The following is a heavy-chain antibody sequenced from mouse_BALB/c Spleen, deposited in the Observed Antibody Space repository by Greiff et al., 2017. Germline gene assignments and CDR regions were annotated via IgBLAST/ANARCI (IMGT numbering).Heavy chain of an antibody. Sequence: EVQRVESGGGLVKPGGSLKLSCAASGFTFSSYAMSWVRQTPEKRLEWVASISSGGSTYYPDSVKGRFTISRDNARNILYLQMSSLRSEDTAMYYCASYYGSSYVGYFDVWGAGTTVTVSS. D-gene: IGHD1-1*01. V-gene: IGHV5-6-5*01. CDR2: ISSGGST. CDR1: GFTFSSYA. CDR3: ASYYGSSYVGYFDV. J-gene: IGHJ1*01.